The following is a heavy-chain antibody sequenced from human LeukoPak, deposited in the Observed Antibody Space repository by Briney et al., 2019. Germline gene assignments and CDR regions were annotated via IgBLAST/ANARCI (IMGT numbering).Heavy chain of an antibody. Sequence: PGGSLRLSCAASGFTFSSYGMHWVRQAPGKGLEWVAVISYDGSNKYYADSVKGRFTISRDNSKNTLYLQMNSLRAEDTAVYYCAKEEQVGAFDDWGQGTLVTVSS. CDR1: GFTFSSYG. J-gene: IGHJ4*02. CDR3: AKEEQVGAFDD. D-gene: IGHD1-26*01. CDR2: ISYDGSNK. V-gene: IGHV3-30*18.